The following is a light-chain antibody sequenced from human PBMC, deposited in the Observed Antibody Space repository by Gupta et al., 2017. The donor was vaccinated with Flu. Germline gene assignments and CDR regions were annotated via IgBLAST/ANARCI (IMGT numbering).Light chain of an antibody. J-gene: IGLJ1*01. CDR3: SSYASSSTPYV. Sequence: QSALTQPVSVSGTPGQSITISCTGTTSDVGGYNYVSWYQQYPGKAPQLMLYEVSNRLSGVSNRFSGSKSGNTASLTISGLQAEDEADYYCSSYASSSTPYVFGTGTKVTVL. CDR2: EVS. V-gene: IGLV2-14*01. CDR1: TSDVGGYNY.